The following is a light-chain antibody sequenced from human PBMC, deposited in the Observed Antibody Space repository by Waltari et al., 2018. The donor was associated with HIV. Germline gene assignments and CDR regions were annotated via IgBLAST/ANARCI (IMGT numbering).Light chain of an antibody. V-gene: IGLV3-27*01. Sequence: SYDLTQPSSLSVSPGQTARITCPGDILEKKYVRWFQRRPGKAPLLVIYEDTKRPSGVPERFSGPSAGTTVTLTISGAQVDDEADYYCYSTADDSNVLIGGGTKLTVL. CDR2: EDT. CDR1: ILEKKY. CDR3: YSTADDSNVL. J-gene: IGLJ2*01.